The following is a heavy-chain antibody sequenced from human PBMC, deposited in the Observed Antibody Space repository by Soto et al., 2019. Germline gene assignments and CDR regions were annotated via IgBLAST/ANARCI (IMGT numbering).Heavy chain of an antibody. CDR1: VFTFSSYD. CDR2: ISYDGSNK. Sequence: GGSVRLSCAASVFTFSSYDMHWVRHSPGKGLEWVAVISYDGSNKYYADSVKGRFTISRDNSKNTLYLQMNSLRAEDTAVYDCASSGNSGQYYFECLGQRTLFILSS. J-gene: IGHJ4*02. V-gene: IGHV3-30-3*01. CDR3: ASSGNSGQYYFEC.